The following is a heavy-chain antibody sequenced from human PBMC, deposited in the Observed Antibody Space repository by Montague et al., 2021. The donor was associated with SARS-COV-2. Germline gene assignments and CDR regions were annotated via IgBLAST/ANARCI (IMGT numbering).Heavy chain of an antibody. Sequence: SETLSLTCDVSGASISSHDWWSWFRQPPGKGLVWLGEIHRDGKTTYNPPPHSRVTMSVVKSNNQLSTILPSVTAADTAVYYYARVCASAWRQLDCWGQGILVTVSS. D-gene: IGHD6-19*01. CDR1: GASISSHDW. J-gene: IGHJ4*02. CDR2: IHRDGKT. V-gene: IGHV4-4*02. CDR3: ARVCASAWRQLDC.